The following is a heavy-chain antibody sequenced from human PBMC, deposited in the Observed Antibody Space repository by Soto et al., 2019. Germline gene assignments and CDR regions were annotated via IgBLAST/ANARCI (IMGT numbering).Heavy chain of an antibody. CDR3: ARDNYNSYGMDV. J-gene: IGHJ6*02. CDR1: GYTFTDYY. CDR2: MNPYTGGT. V-gene: IGHV1-2*02. Sequence: ASVKVSCKASGYTFTDYYFHWVSQAPGQGLEWMGWMNPYTGGTNSAQKFRGRVTMTGDTTISTAHMELSGLMSDDTAVYYCARDNYNSYGMDVWGQGTTVTSP.